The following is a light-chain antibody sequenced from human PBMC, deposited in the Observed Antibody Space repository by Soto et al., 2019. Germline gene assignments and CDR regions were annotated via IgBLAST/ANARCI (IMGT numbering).Light chain of an antibody. Sequence: DIQMTQSPSSLSASVGDRITITCRASQSISSYLNWYQQEPGKAPKILMYDATRLQSGVPSRFSGSGSGTDFTLTISSLQPEDFATYYCQQSYGIPYTFGQGTKXEIK. CDR3: QQSYGIPYT. CDR2: DAT. V-gene: IGKV1-39*01. CDR1: QSISSY. J-gene: IGKJ2*01.